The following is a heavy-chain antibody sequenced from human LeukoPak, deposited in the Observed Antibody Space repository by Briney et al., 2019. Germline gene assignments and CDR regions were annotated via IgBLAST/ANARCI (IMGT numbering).Heavy chain of an antibody. D-gene: IGHD5-18*01. CDR1: GGSFSGYY. V-gene: IGHV4-34*01. CDR2: INHSGST. CDR3: ARGGGWLDY. Sequence: LETLSLTCAVYGGSFSGYYWSWIRQPPGKGLEWIGEINHSGSTNYNPSLKSRVTISVDTSKSQFSLKLTSVTAADTAVYYCARGGGWLDYWGQGALVTVSS. J-gene: IGHJ4*02.